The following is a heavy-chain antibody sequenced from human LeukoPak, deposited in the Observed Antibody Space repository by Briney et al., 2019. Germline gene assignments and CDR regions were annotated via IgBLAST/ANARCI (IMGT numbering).Heavy chain of an antibody. D-gene: IGHD5-12*01. Sequence: ASVKVSCKASGYTFTSYGISWVRQAPGQGLEWMGWISAYNGNTNYAQKLQGRVTMTRDTSTSTVYMELSSLRSEDTAVYYCARGVKWLRPTQFDYWGQGTLVTVSS. CDR2: ISAYNGNT. J-gene: IGHJ4*02. CDR3: ARGVKWLRPTQFDY. CDR1: GYTFTSYG. V-gene: IGHV1-18*01.